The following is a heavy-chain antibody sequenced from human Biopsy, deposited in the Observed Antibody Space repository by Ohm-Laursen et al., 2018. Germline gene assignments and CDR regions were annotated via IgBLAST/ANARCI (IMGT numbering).Heavy chain of an antibody. Sequence: GTLSLTCSVSGGSSTSYYWTWMRQPPGKGLEWIGHVYNGGITNYNPSLKSLVTISKDTSKNLFSHHVNSVTAADTAVFYCARTPRARFWRRSYELVLWFRPWGPFTLVIVSS. CDR1: GGSSTSYY. CDR2: VYNGGIT. J-gene: IGHJ5*02. V-gene: IGHV4-59*01. CDR3: ARTPRARFWRRSYELVLWFRP. D-gene: IGHD3-3*01.